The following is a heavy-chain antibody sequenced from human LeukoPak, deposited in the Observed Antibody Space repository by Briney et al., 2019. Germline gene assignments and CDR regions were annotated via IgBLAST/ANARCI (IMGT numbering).Heavy chain of an antibody. CDR2: ISGSGGST. CDR3: AKDPRQATWCDY. D-gene: IGHD2-15*01. Sequence: GGSLRLSCAASGFTFSSYAMSWVRQAPGKGLEWVSAISGSGGSTYYADSVKGRFTISRDNSKNTLYLQMNSLGAEDTAVYYCAKDPRQATWCDYWGQGTLVTVSS. CDR1: GFTFSSYA. V-gene: IGHV3-23*01. J-gene: IGHJ4*02.